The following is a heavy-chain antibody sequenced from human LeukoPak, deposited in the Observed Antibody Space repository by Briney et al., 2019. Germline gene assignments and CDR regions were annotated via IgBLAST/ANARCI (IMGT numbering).Heavy chain of an antibody. J-gene: IGHJ4*02. CDR2: IYHSGST. Sequence: SIYHSGSTYYNPSLKSPVPISVDTSKSQFSLKLSSVTGADTAGYYCASDQSSGSYPSSGDYWGQGTLVTGSS. CDR3: ASDQSSGSYPSSGDY. D-gene: IGHD1-26*01. V-gene: IGHV4-38-2*02.